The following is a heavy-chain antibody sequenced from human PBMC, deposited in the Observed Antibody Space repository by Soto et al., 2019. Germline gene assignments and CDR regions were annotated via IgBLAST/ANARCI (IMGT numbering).Heavy chain of an antibody. Sequence: SETLSLTCTVSGGSINSGNYYWGWIRQPPGKGLEWIGSIYYSGSTYYNPSLKSRVTISVDTSKNHFSLKLSSVTAADTAVYYCAKITMIRGVLMVGYWGQGTLVTVSS. CDR1: GGSINSGNYY. D-gene: IGHD3-10*01. V-gene: IGHV4-39*02. J-gene: IGHJ4*02. CDR3: AKITMIRGVLMVGY. CDR2: IYYSGST.